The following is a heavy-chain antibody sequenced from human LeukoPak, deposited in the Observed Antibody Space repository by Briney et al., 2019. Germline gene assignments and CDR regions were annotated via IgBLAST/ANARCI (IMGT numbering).Heavy chain of an antibody. D-gene: IGHD3-10*01. CDR3: ARHGLGRGVYITRQYNYYMDV. CDR1: GGSFSSYY. Sequence: DPSETLSLTCAVYGGSFSSYYWSWVRQPPGSGLEWIGEINHSGSTNYNPSLKSRVTVSIDKSKNQFSLKLSSPTAADTATYFCARHGLGRGVYITRQYNYYMDVWGTGTTVIVSS. V-gene: IGHV4-34*01. CDR2: INHSGST. J-gene: IGHJ6*04.